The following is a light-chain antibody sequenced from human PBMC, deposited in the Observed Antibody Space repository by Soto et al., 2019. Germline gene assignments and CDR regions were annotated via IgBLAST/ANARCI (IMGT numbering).Light chain of an antibody. V-gene: IGLV1-44*01. J-gene: IGLJ3*02. CDR2: SNN. CDR1: SSNIGSNA. Sequence: QYVLTQPPSASGTPGQRVTISCSGSSSNIGSNAVNWYQQLPGTAPTLLIYSNNQRPSGVPDRFSGSKSGTSAALAVNGLQSEDEADYYCAAWDDSLTGPLFGGATKLTVL. CDR3: AAWDDSLTGPL.